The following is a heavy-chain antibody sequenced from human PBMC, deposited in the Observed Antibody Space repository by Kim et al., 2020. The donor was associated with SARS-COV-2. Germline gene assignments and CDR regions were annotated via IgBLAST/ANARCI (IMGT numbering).Heavy chain of an antibody. CDR2: KTDGGKT. V-gene: IGHV3-15*01. J-gene: IGHJ4*02. CDR3: TTRDY. Sequence: KTDGGKTDYAAPEKRRFTICRNDSKNTLYLQMNSLKTEDTAVYYCTTRDYWGQGTLVTVSS.